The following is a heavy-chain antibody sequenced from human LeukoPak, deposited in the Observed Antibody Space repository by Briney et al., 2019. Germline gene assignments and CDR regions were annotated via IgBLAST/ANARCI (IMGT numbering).Heavy chain of an antibody. V-gene: IGHV1-18*01. J-gene: IGHJ4*02. CDR1: GYTFASYG. CDR2: ISAYNGNT. CDR3: ARDRGYYYDSSGYDY. Sequence: GASVKVSCKASGYTFASYGISWVRQAPGQGLEWMGWISAYNGNTNYAQKLQGRVTMTTDTSTSTAYMELRSLRSDDTAVYYCARDRGYYYDSSGYDYCGQGTLVTVSS. D-gene: IGHD3-22*01.